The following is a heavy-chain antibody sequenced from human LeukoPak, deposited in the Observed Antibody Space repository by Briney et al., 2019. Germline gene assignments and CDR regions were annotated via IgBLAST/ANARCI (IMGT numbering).Heavy chain of an antibody. D-gene: IGHD3-10*01. Sequence: GGSLRLSCVASGFTFSSYVMSWVRQAPGKGLEWVSAISGSGGSTYYADSVKGRFTISRDNSKNTLYLQMNSLRAEDTAVYYCAKLRSSYGSGTSDYWGQGTLVTVSS. CDR1: GFTFSSYV. CDR3: AKLRSSYGSGTSDY. V-gene: IGHV3-23*01. J-gene: IGHJ4*02. CDR2: ISGSGGST.